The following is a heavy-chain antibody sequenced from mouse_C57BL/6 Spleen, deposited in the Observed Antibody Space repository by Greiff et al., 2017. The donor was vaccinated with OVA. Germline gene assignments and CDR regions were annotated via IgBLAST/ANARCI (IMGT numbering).Heavy chain of an antibody. CDR2: IWGVGST. CDR1: GFSFTSYG. Sequence: VQVVESGPGLVAPSQSLSITCTVSGFSFTSYGVDWVRQSPGKGLEWLGVIWGVGSTNYNSALKSRLSISKDNSKSQVFLKMNSLQTDDTAMYYCASNYYGSSGGFAYWGQGTLVTVSA. CDR3: ASNYYGSSGGFAY. J-gene: IGHJ3*01. D-gene: IGHD1-1*01. V-gene: IGHV2-6*01.